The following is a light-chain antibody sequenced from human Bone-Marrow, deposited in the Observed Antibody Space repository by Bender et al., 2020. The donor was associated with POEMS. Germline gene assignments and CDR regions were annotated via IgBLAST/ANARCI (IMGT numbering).Light chain of an antibody. J-gene: IGLJ7*01. V-gene: IGLV3-21*02. CDR2: DDS. Sequence: SYVLTQPPSVSVAPGQTARITCGGSNFGSKRVHWYQQKPGQAPVLVVSDDSDRPSGIPERFSGSNSGNTATLTISGVEAGDEADYYCQVWDRSAGPLAVFGGGTQLTVL. CDR1: NFGSKR. CDR3: QVWDRSAGPLAV.